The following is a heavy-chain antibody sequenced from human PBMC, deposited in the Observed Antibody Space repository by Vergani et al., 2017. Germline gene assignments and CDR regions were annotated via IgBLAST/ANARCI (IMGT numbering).Heavy chain of an antibody. V-gene: IGHV4-34*01. Sequence: QVQLQQWGAGLLKPSETLSLTCAGYGGSFSGYYWSWIRQPPGKGLEWFGEINHSGSTNYNPSLKSRVTISVDTSKNQFSLKLSYVTAADTAVYYCARGDVWSGYYWWFDPWGQGTLVTVSS. J-gene: IGHJ5*02. D-gene: IGHD3-3*01. CDR1: GGSFSGYY. CDR2: INHSGST. CDR3: ARGDVWSGYYWWFDP.